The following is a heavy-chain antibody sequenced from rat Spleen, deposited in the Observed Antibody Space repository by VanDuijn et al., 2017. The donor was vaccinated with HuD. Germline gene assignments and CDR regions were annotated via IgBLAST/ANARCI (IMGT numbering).Heavy chain of an antibody. J-gene: IGHJ1*01. CDR3: TPGTIAAPYWYFDF. D-gene: IGHD1-2*01. CDR1: GFTFSNYY. CDR2: ITTGGGTS. Sequence: EVQLVESGGGLVQPGRSLKLSCAASGFTFSNYYMAWVRQTPTKGLEWVAYITTGGGTSFYRDSVKGRFTISRDNAKSTLYLQMVSLRSEDTATYYCTPGTIAAPYWYFDFWGPGTMVTVSS. V-gene: IGHV5-27*01.